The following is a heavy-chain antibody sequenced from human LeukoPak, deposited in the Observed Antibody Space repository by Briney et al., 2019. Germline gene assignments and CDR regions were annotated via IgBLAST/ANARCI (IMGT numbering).Heavy chain of an antibody. V-gene: IGHV4-59*08. CDR3: ARREGYCGGDCSYNWFDP. D-gene: IGHD2-21*02. CDR1: GGSISTYY. CDR2: VDYSGST. J-gene: IGHJ5*02. Sequence: KPSETLSLTCTVSGGSISTYYWTWIRQTPGKGLEWIGYVDYSGSTYYNPSLKSRVTISVDTSKNQFSLKLSSVTAADTAVYYCARREGYCGGDCSYNWFDPWGQGTLVTVSS.